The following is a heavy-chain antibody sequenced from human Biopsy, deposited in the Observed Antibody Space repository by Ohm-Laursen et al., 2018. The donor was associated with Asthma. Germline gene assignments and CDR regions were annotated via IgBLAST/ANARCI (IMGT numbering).Heavy chain of an antibody. Sequence: SQTLSLTWTVSYGSITSGGYYWTWIRQHPGKGLEWIGFIYYSGSTCYNPSLKSRVSISIDTSKNQFSLKLSSVTAADTAVYYCARAQDYYDSRGYYRSFDYWGQGTLVTVSS. D-gene: IGHD3-22*01. CDR3: ARAQDYYDSRGYYRSFDY. CDR2: IYYSGST. V-gene: IGHV4-31*02. J-gene: IGHJ4*02. CDR1: YGSITSGGYY.